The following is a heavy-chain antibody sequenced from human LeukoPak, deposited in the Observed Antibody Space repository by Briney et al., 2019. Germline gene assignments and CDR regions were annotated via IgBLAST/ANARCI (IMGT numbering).Heavy chain of an antibody. CDR2: ISGSGGGT. CDR1: GFTFSSYA. Sequence: PGGSLRLSCAASGFTFSSYAMSWVRQAPGKGLEWVSAISGSGGGTYYADSVKGRFTISRDNSKNTLYLQMNSLRAEDTAVYYCASTPGQLNGDLYFDYWGQGTLVTVSS. D-gene: IGHD4-17*01. CDR3: ASTPGQLNGDLYFDY. J-gene: IGHJ4*02. V-gene: IGHV3-23*01.